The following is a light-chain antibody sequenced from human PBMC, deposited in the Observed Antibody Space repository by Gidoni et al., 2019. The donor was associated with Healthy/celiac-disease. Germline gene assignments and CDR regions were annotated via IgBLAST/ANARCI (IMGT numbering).Light chain of an antibody. V-gene: IGLV3-1*01. J-gene: IGLJ2*01. CDR1: KLGDKY. Sequence: SYELTQPPSVSVSPGQTASITCSGDKLGDKYACWYQQKPGQSPVLVIYQDSKRPSGIPERFSGSNSGNTATLTISGTQAMDEADYYCQAWDSRVVFGGGTKLT. CDR2: QDS. CDR3: QAWDSRVV.